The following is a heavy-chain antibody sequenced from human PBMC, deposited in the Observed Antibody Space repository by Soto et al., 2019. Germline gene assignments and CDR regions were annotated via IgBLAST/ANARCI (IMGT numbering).Heavy chain of an antibody. J-gene: IGHJ3*02. CDR1: GYTFTGYY. V-gene: IGHV1-2*04. CDR3: ARPEGRREVAGTGYAFDI. CDR2: INPNSGGT. D-gene: IGHD6-19*01. Sequence: ASVKVSCKASGYTFTGYYMHWVRQAPGQGLEWMGWINPNSGGTNYAQKFQGWVTMTRDTSISTAYMELSRLRYDDTAVYYCARPEGRREVAGTGYAFDIWGQGKMVTVSS.